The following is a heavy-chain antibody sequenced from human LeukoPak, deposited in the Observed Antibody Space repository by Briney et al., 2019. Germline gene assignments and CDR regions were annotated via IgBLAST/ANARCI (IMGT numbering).Heavy chain of an antibody. CDR2: MYYSGST. D-gene: IGHD6-25*01. Sequence: SETLSLTCTVSGGSISSYYWSWIRQPPGKGLEWIVYMYYSGSTNYNPSLKSRVTISVDTSKNQFSLKLRSVTAADTAVYFCARARHRAAVDHWGQGTLVTVSS. CDR1: GGSISSYY. J-gene: IGHJ4*02. CDR3: ARARHRAAVDH. V-gene: IGHV4-59*01.